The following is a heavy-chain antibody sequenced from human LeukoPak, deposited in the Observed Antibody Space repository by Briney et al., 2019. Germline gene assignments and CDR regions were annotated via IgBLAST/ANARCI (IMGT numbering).Heavy chain of an antibody. V-gene: IGHV3-21*01. CDR2: ISSSRSHI. CDR1: GFTFSSYS. J-gene: IGHJ3*01. Sequence: GGSLRLSCAASGFTFSSYSMNWVRQAPGKGLEWVSSISSSRSHIYYADSVKGRFTISRDNAKNSLYLQMNSLRAEDTAVYYCARLAPPYYYESFFTVWGQGTMVTVSS. CDR3: ARLAPPYYYESFFTV. D-gene: IGHD3-22*01.